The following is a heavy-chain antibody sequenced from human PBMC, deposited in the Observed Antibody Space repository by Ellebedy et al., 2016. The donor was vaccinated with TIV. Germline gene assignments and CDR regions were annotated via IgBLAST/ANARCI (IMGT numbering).Heavy chain of an antibody. CDR3: ARENSYAPRVFDY. J-gene: IGHJ4*02. CDR1: GFTFSHYW. V-gene: IGHV3-7*01. CDR2: INPDGNEK. D-gene: IGHD5-18*01. Sequence: GESLKISCAASGFTFSHYWMNWVRQAPGKGLEWVAFINPDGNEKYYVDSVKGRFTISRDNAKNSLYLQMNSLRAEDTAVYYCARENSYAPRVFDYWGQGTLVTVSS.